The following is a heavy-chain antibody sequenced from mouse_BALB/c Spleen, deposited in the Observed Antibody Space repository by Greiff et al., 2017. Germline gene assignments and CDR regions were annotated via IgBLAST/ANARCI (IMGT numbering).Heavy chain of an antibody. Sequence: EVQLVESGGGLVKPGGSLKLSCAASGFTFSSYTMSWVRQTPEKRLEWVATISSGGSYTYYPDSVKGRFTISRDNAKNTLYLQMSSLKSEDTAMYYCTRGPITTVPYWYFDVWGAGTTVTVSS. D-gene: IGHD1-1*01. CDR1: GFTFSSYT. J-gene: IGHJ1*01. CDR2: ISSGGSYT. V-gene: IGHV5-6-4*01. CDR3: TRGPITTVPYWYFDV.